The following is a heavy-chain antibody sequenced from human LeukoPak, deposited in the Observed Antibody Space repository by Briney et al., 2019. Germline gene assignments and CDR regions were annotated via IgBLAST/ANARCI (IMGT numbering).Heavy chain of an antibody. CDR2: IIPIFGTA. CDR3: ARGRKVGATTYYYYMDV. D-gene: IGHD1-26*01. J-gene: IGHJ6*03. Sequence: SVKVSCKASGGTFSSYAISWVRQAPGQGLEWMGGIIPIFGTANYAQKFQGRVTITTDESTSTAYMELSSLRSEDTAVYYCARGRKVGATTYYYYMDVWGKGTTVTVSS. CDR1: GGTFSSYA. V-gene: IGHV1-69*05.